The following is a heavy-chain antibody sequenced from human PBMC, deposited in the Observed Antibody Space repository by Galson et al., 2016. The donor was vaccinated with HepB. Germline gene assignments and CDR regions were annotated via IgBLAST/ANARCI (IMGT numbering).Heavy chain of an antibody. J-gene: IGHJ2*01. V-gene: IGHV4-4*07. CDR1: GGSIRNFY. CDR3: ARELNYGDSSARIDL. D-gene: IGHD6-19*01. CDR2: IYTSGST. Sequence: ETLSLTCTASGGSIRNFYWSWIRQPAGKGLEWIGRIYTSGSTNHNPSLKSRLSMSVDKSKNQFSLKMNSVTAADTAVYFCARELNYGDSSARIDLWGRGTLVTVSS.